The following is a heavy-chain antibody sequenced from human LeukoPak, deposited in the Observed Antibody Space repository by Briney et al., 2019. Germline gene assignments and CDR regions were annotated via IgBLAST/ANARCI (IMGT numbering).Heavy chain of an antibody. Sequence: GGSLRLTCAATGFTFSSYAMHWVRQAPGKGLEWVAVISYDGSNKYYADSVKGRFTISRDNSKNTLYLQMNSLRAEDTAVYYCARDSGSSDYWGQGTLVTVSS. D-gene: IGHD1-26*01. V-gene: IGHV3-30-3*01. J-gene: IGHJ4*02. CDR2: ISYDGSNK. CDR1: GFTFSSYA. CDR3: ARDSGSSDY.